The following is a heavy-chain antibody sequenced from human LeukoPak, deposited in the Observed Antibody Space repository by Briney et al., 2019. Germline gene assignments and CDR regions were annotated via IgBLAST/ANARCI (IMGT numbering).Heavy chain of an antibody. J-gene: IGHJ4*02. Sequence: GGSLRLSCAASGFTFSNYWMHWVRQAPGKGLVWVSRINTDGSTTNYADAVKGRFTISRDNAKNALYLRMNSLRAEDTAVYYCASLKSDNWGRGTLVSVSS. CDR3: ASLKSDN. CDR2: INTDGSTT. CDR1: GFTFSNYW. V-gene: IGHV3-74*01. D-gene: IGHD2-21*01.